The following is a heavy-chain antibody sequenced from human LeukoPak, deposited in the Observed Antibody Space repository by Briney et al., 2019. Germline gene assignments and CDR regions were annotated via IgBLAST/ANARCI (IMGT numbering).Heavy chain of an antibody. D-gene: IGHD2-15*01. CDR2: IYTSGST. Sequence: SSETLSLTCTVSGGSISSGSYYWSWIRQPAGKGLEWIGRIYTSGSTNYNPSLKSRVTISVDTSKNQFSLKLSSVTAADTAVYYCASSMVVRHYYYYYMDVWGKGTTVTVSS. CDR3: ASSMVVRHYYYYYMDV. J-gene: IGHJ6*03. V-gene: IGHV4-61*02. CDR1: GGSISSGSYY.